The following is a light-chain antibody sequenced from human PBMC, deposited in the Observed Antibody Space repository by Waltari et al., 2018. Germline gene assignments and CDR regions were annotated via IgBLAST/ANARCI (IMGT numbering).Light chain of an antibody. CDR3: QSYYGTDWV. CDR1: SGSIASNY. CDR2: ENK. Sequence: NFMLTQPHSVSESPGKTVTISCTRSSGSIASNYVQLYQQRPGSAPTTVIYENKQRPSWVSDRFPGSIDSSSHSAPLTFSGLKAEDEADYYCQSYYGTDWVFGGGTKLTVL. V-gene: IGLV6-57*04. J-gene: IGLJ3*02.